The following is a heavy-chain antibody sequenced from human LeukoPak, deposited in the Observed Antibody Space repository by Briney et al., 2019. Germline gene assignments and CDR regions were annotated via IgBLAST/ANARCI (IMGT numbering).Heavy chain of an antibody. CDR2: ISSSSSYI. D-gene: IGHD4-11*01. CDR1: GFTFSSYS. Sequence: GGSLRLSCAASGFTFSSYSMNWVRQAPGKGLEWVSSISSSSSYIYYADSVKGRFTISRDNAKNSLYLQMNSLRAADTAVYYCARGAVTTPTSPFDYWGQGTLVTVSS. J-gene: IGHJ4*02. CDR3: ARGAVTTPTSPFDY. V-gene: IGHV3-21*04.